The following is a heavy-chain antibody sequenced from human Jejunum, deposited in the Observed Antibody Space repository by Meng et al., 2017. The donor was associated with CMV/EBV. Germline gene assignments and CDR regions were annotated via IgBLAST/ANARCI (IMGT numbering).Heavy chain of an antibody. CDR2: ISDYDGDT. J-gene: IGHJ1*01. V-gene: IGHV1-18*01. Sequence: CKGAGYTYTNHGNGGVRQAPGQGIEWMGWISDYDGDTNYATKFRGRLTITTDTPATTVYMELRSLTYDDTAFYCCARNTNPEYFQYWGQGTLVTVSS. CDR3: ARNTNPEYFQY. CDR1: GYTYTNHG.